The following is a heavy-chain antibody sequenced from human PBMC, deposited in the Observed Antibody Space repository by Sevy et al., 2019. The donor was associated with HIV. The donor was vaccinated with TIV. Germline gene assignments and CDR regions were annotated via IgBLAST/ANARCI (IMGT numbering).Heavy chain of an antibody. Sequence: SETLSLTCTVSGGSITSLYWNWIRQPPGKGLEWIANIYYNGHINYNPSLKSRVTLSFDTSKNQFSLRLSSVTAEDTAMYYCAGENAWGRGYSWGQGTLVTVSS. D-gene: IGHD1-26*01. CDR2: IYYNGHI. V-gene: IGHV4-59*08. J-gene: IGHJ4*02. CDR3: AGENAWGRGYS. CDR1: GGSITSLY.